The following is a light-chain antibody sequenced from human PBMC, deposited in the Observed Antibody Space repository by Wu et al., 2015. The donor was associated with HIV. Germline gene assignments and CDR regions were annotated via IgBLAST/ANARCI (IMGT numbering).Light chain of an antibody. CDR1: QSVSSR. J-gene: IGKJ4*01. CDR3: HHYNGLHSI. Sequence: TQSPGTLSLSPGERATLSCRASQSVSSRLAWYQQKPGKAPNLLIYKASSLESGVPSRFSGSGSGTEFTLTISSLQPDDFATYYCHHYNGLHSIFGGGTKVEI. CDR2: KAS. V-gene: IGKV1-5*03.